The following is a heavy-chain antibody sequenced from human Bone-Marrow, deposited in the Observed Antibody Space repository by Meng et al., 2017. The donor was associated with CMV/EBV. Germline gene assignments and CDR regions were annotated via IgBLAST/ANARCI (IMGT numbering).Heavy chain of an antibody. CDR1: GGSISSYY. V-gene: IGHV4-59*01. CDR3: ARRGRSSSPYYYALDV. Sequence: GSLRLSCTVSGGSISSYYWSWIRQPPGKGLEWIGYIYYSGSTNYNPSLKSRVTISVDTSKNQFSLKLTSVSAADTAVYYCARRGRSSSPYYYALDVWGQGTTVTVSS. J-gene: IGHJ6*02. CDR2: IYYSGST. D-gene: IGHD2-2*01.